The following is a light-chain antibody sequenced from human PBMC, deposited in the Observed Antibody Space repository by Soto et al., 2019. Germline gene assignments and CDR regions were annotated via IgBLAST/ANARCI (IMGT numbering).Light chain of an antibody. CDR1: QRISSN. V-gene: IGKV3-15*01. J-gene: IGKJ1*01. CDR2: GAS. CDR3: QQYNDWPWT. Sequence: EIVMTQSPATLSVSPGERATLSCRASQRISSNLTWYQQKPGLAPRLLFYGASTRATGIPARFSGSGSGTEFTLTISSLQSEDFAVYYCQQYNDWPWTLGQGTRVDIK.